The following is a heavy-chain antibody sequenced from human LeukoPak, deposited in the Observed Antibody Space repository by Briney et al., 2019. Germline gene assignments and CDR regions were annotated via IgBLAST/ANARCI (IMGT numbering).Heavy chain of an antibody. J-gene: IGHJ4*02. D-gene: IGHD6-19*01. Sequence: SETLSLTCAVYGGSFSGYYWSWIRQPPGKGLEWIGEINHSGSTNYNPSLKSRVTISVDTSKNQFSLKLSSVTAADTAVYYCARAPRQWLVRGSDYWGQGTLVTVS. CDR2: INHSGST. CDR1: GGSFSGYY. CDR3: ARAPRQWLVRGSDY. V-gene: IGHV4-34*01.